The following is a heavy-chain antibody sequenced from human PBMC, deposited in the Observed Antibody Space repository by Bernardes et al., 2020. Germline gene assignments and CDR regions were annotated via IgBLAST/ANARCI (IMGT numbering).Heavy chain of an antibody. J-gene: IGHJ4*03. V-gene: IGHV3-23*01. Sequence: GGSLRLSCSASGFTFRPYVISWVRQAPGKGLDWVSTIGGAFDTYYSASVKGLSIISRDNSENTLYRQMNSLRADDKAVYYCAKDRGVSVSEMWSSGWGQGTLVNVSS. CDR3: AKDRGVSVSEMWSSG. CDR2: IGGAFDT. D-gene: IGHD2-8*01. CDR1: GFTFRPYV.